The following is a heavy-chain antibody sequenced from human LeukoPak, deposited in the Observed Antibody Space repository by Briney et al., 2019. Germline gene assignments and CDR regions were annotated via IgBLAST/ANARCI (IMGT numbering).Heavy chain of an antibody. Sequence: PSETLSLTCTVSVPSISSSTSYWGWIRQPPGKGLEFIGTIYYDGSTYYNPSLKGRVTISIHTSKKHFSLSLNSVTAADTAIYYCARWVVSGLRGAFDVWGQGTMVPVSS. J-gene: IGHJ3*01. CDR3: ARWVVSGLRGAFDV. CDR2: IYYDGST. D-gene: IGHD2-21*01. CDR1: VPSISSSTSY. V-gene: IGHV4-39*07.